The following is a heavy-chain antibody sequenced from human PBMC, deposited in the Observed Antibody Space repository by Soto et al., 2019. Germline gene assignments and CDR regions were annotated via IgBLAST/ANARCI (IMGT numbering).Heavy chain of an antibody. CDR2: INSDGSST. CDR3: ASAIVATHSRYYFDY. D-gene: IGHD5-12*01. J-gene: IGHJ4*02. Sequence: EVQLVESGGGLVQPGGSLRLSYAASGFTFSSYWMHWVRQAPGKGLVWVSRINSDGSSTSYADSVKGRFTISRDNAKNTLYLQMNSLRAEDTAVYYCASAIVATHSRYYFDYWGQGTLVTVSS. V-gene: IGHV3-74*01. CDR1: GFTFSSYW.